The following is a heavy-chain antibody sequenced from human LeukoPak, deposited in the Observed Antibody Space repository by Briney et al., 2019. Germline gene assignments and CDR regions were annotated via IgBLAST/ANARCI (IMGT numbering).Heavy chain of an antibody. Sequence: GGSLRLSCTASGFTLSAYAMMWVRQAPGKGPEWVSAIRGGGGSAFYADSVKGRFTISRDNSKYTLFLQMNSLRAEDTAVYYCARDPNGDYIGAFDMWGPGTMVTVSS. CDR1: GFTLSAYA. V-gene: IGHV3-23*01. CDR2: IRGGGGSA. J-gene: IGHJ3*02. D-gene: IGHD4-17*01. CDR3: ARDPNGDYIGAFDM.